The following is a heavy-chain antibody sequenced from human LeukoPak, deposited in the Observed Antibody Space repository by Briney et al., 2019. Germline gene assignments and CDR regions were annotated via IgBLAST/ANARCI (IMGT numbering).Heavy chain of an antibody. CDR1: GFTFRSYW. D-gene: IGHD1-20*01. Sequence: PGGSLRLSCAASGFTFRSYWMHWVRQAPGKGLVWVSRIKPDGSYRDYADSVKGRFTISRDNAKNTLDLQLNSLRAEDAAIYYCARGMPLTIAGPPMDVWGKGTTVTISS. CDR3: ARGMPLTIAGPPMDV. V-gene: IGHV3-74*01. J-gene: IGHJ6*04. CDR2: IKPDGSYR.